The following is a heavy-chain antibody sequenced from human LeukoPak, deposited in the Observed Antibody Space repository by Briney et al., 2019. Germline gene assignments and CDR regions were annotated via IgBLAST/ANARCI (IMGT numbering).Heavy chain of an antibody. J-gene: IGHJ4*02. Sequence: GGSLRLSCAASGFTFSSYAMSWVRQAPGKGLEWVSAISGSGGSTYYADSVKGRFTISRDNSKNTLYLQMNSLRAEDTAVYYCAKGGTYYDSSGYSDYWGRGTLVTVSS. D-gene: IGHD3-22*01. CDR3: AKGGTYYDSSGYSDY. V-gene: IGHV3-23*01. CDR2: ISGSGGST. CDR1: GFTFSSYA.